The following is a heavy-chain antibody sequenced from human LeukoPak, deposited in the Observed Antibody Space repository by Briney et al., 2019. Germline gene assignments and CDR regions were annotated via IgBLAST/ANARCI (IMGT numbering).Heavy chain of an antibody. V-gene: IGHV4-34*01. Sequence: PSETLSLTCAVYGGSFSGYYWSWIRQPPGKGLEWIGEINHSESTNYNPSLKSRVTISVDTSKNQFSLKLSSVTAADTAVYYCARPGGYSSGWYGGYYFDYWGQGTLVTVSS. D-gene: IGHD6-19*01. CDR2: INHSEST. J-gene: IGHJ4*02. CDR3: ARPGGYSSGWYGGYYFDY. CDR1: GGSFSGYY.